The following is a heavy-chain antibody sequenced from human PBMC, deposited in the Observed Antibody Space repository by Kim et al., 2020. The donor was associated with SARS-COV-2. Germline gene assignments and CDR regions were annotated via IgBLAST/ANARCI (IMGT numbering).Heavy chain of an antibody. V-gene: IGHV3-33*01. CDR3: ARGGSSGSFDY. J-gene: IGHJ4*02. CDR1: GFTFSSYD. CDR2: IRYDGNNK. D-gene: IGHD6-13*01. Sequence: GGPLRLSCAPSGFTFSSYDMHWVRQAPGKGLEWVAVIRYDGNNKYYADSVKGRFTISRDNARNTVYLQMNSLRVEDTAVFYCARGGSSGSFDYWGQGTLVTVSS.